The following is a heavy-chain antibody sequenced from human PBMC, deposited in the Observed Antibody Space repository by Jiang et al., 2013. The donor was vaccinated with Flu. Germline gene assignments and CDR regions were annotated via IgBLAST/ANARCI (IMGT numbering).Heavy chain of an antibody. V-gene: IGHV4-39*01. J-gene: IGHJ3*02. CDR1: GGSISSSSYY. Sequence: LLKPSETLSLTCTVSGGSISSSSYYWGWIRQPPGKGLEWIGSIYYSGSTYYNPSLKSRVTISVDTSKNQFSLKLSSVTAADTAVYYCARLPIVVVIRGRDAFDIWGQGTMVTVSS. D-gene: IGHD3-22*01. CDR3: ARLPIVVVIRGRDAFDI. CDR2: IYYSGST.